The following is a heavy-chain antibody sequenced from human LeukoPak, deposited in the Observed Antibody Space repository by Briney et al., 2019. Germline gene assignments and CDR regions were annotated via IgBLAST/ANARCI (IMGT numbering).Heavy chain of an antibody. J-gene: IGHJ5*02. CDR3: ARDDSSGYYNWFDP. CDR2: IIPIFGTA. CDR1: GGTFSSYA. V-gene: IGHV1-69*06. D-gene: IGHD3-22*01. Sequence: SVKVSCKASGGTFSSYAISWVRQAPGQGLEWMGGIIPIFGTANYAQKFQGGVTITADKSTSTACMELSSLRSEDTAVYYCARDDSSGYYNWFDPWGQGTLVTVSS.